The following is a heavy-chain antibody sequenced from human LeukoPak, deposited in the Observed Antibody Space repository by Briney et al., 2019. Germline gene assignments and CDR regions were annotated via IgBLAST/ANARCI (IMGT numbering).Heavy chain of an antibody. J-gene: IGHJ4*02. CDR3: TKATQWLAFDY. CDR2: IYNIGTT. CDR1: GGSISSQF. Sequence: SETLSLTCTVSGGSISSQFWSWIRQPPEKGLEWIGNIYNIGTTNYNPSLESRVTISVDTSKNQLSLQLTSVTAADTAVYYCTKATQWLAFDYWGRGTLVTVSS. V-gene: IGHV4-59*11. D-gene: IGHD6-19*01.